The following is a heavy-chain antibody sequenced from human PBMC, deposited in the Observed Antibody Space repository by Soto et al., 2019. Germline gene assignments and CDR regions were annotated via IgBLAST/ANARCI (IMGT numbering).Heavy chain of an antibody. D-gene: IGHD6-13*01. Sequence: SETLSLTCTVSGGSGSTGSLYWNWIRQPPGKGLEWIGLFYYSGSTTYNPSLKSRVTISVDTSRNQISLKLSSVIAADTAVYYCARSSDSWPYYFDYWGQGTLVTVSS. CDR2: FYYSGST. CDR1: GGSGSTGSLY. CDR3: ARSSDSWPYYFDY. J-gene: IGHJ4*02. V-gene: IGHV4-61*01.